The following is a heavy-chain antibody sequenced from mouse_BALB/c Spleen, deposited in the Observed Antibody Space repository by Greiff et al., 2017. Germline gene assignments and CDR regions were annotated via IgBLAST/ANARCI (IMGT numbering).Heavy chain of an antibody. Sequence: VQLQQSGPELVKPGASVKISCKASGYAFSSSWMNWVKQRPGQGLEWIGRIYPGDGDTNYNGKFKGKATLTADKSSSTAYMQLSSLTSVDSAVYFCAREGDSSGYGAYWGQGTLVTVSA. V-gene: IGHV1-82*01. D-gene: IGHD3-2*01. CDR2: IYPGDGDT. J-gene: IGHJ3*01. CDR1: GYAFSSSW. CDR3: AREGDSSGYGAY.